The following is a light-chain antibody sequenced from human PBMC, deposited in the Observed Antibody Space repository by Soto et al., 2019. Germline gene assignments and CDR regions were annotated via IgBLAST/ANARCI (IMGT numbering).Light chain of an antibody. V-gene: IGKV3-20*01. Sequence: EIVLTQSPDTLSLSAGERATLSCRASQSVNSNYFAWYQQKPGQAPRLLIYAASSRATGIPDRFSGSGSGTDFTLTINTLEREDLAVDYCQQFGNSPQTFGQGTKVEIK. CDR3: QQFGNSPQT. J-gene: IGKJ1*01. CDR2: AAS. CDR1: QSVNSNY.